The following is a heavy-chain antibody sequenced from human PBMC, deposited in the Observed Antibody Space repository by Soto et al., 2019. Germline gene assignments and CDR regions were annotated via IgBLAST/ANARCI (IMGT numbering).Heavy chain of an antibody. Sequence: ASETLSLTCTVSGDYISSYYWSWIRQPPGKGLEWIAYIYYSGNTNYNPSLKSRVTISVDTSKNQFSLKLTSVTAADTAVYYCARTYDGSGPNSGGYGFDIWGQGTMVTVSS. CDR2: IYYSGNT. V-gene: IGHV4-59*12. J-gene: IGHJ3*02. D-gene: IGHD3-22*01. CDR1: GDYISSYY. CDR3: ARTYDGSGPNSGGYGFDI.